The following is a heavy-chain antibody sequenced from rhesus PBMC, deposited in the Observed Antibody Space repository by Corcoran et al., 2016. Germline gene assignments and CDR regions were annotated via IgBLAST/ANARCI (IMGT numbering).Heavy chain of an antibody. CDR1: GYSISSGYG. D-gene: IGHD1-44*02. V-gene: IGHV4-122*02. J-gene: IGHJ4*01. Sequence: QLQLQESGPGLVKPSETLSLTCAVSGYSISSGYGWSWIRQPPGKGLEWIGSISYSGSNSYNPSLKSRVTISRDTSKNQFSLKLRSVTAADTAVYYCARDGAWTPRDYWGQGVLVTVSS. CDR2: ISYSGSN. CDR3: ARDGAWTPRDY.